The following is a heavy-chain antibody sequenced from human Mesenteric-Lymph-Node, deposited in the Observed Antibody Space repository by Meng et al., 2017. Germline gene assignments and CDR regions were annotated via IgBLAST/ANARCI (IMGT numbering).Heavy chain of an antibody. J-gene: IGHJ4*02. D-gene: IGHD1-26*01. Sequence: EVQRVESGGGLVKHAVSLRLSCAASGFTFGSYSMNWVRQAPGKGLEWVSYISSNSYYISYADSVKGRFTISRDNAKNSVYLQMNSLRAEDTAVYYCAEGSGSYAVAYWGQGTLVTVSS. CDR1: GFTFGSYS. CDR3: AEGSGSYAVAY. V-gene: IGHV3-21*01. CDR2: ISSNSYYI.